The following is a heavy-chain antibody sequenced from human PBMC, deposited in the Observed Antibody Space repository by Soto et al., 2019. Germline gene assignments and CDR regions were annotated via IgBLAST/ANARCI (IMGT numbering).Heavy chain of an antibody. J-gene: IGHJ4*02. CDR3: AHRRGAYYFDY. V-gene: IGHV2-5*02. D-gene: IGHD1-26*01. CDR2: IYWDGDK. CDR1: GFSLSTNGVG. Sequence: QITLKESGPTLVKPTQTLTLTCTFSGFSLSTNGVGVGWIRQPPGKALEWLALIYWDGDKRYSPSLKSRLTXTXXTSKHQVVLTMTNMDPVDTATYYCAHRRGAYYFDYWGQGTLVTVSS.